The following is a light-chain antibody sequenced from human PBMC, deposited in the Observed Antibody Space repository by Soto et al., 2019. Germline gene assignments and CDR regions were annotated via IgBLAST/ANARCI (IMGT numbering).Light chain of an antibody. CDR2: AAS. CDR1: QSISNY. J-gene: IGKJ4*01. CDR3: QKYNSVPLT. Sequence: DIQMTQSPSSLSASVGDRVTITCRASQSISNYLAWYQQKPGKVPKLLIYAASTLHSGVPSRFSGSGSGTDFTLTISTLQPEDVATYYCQKYNSVPLTFGGGTKVEIK. V-gene: IGKV1-27*01.